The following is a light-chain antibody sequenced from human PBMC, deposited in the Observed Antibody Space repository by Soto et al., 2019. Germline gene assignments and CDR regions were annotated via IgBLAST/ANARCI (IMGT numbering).Light chain of an antibody. J-gene: IGLJ2*01. CDR1: SSDVGTYNL. Sequence: QSALTQPASVSGSLGQSITISCTGTSSDVGTYNLVSWYQQHPGKAPKLMIYEGSKRPSGVSNRFSGSKSGNTASLTISGLQAEDEADYYCCSYAGGSTAFGGGTKLTVL. CDR2: EGS. CDR3: CSYAGGSTA. V-gene: IGLV2-23*01.